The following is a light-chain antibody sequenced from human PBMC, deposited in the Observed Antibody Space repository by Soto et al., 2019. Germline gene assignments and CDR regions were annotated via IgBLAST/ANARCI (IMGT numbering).Light chain of an antibody. CDR1: SIDIAPYNY. J-gene: IGLJ1*01. Sequence: QSVLTQPPSVSAAPGQKVTISCTGTSIDIAPYNYVSWYQQHPGKAPKLIIYEVSYRPSGISNRFSGSKSGNTASLTISGLQAEDEADYYCSSYTSSTNYVFGTGTKVTV. CDR3: SSYTSSTNYV. CDR2: EVS. V-gene: IGLV2-14*01.